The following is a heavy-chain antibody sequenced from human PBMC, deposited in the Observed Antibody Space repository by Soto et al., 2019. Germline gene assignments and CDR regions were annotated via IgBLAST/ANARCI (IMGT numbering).Heavy chain of an antibody. CDR2: IYWDDDK. Sequence: QITLKESGPTLVKPTQTLTLTCTFSGLSLNTSAVGVGWIRQPPGKALEWLALIYWDDDKYYSPSLKSSLTIHKDTSKNQVVLTITTMDPVDTATYYCANRRHIQFYDAFDIWGQGTMVTVSS. CDR3: ANRRHIQFYDAFDI. D-gene: IGHD2-21*01. V-gene: IGHV2-5*02. CDR1: GLSLNTSAVG. J-gene: IGHJ3*02.